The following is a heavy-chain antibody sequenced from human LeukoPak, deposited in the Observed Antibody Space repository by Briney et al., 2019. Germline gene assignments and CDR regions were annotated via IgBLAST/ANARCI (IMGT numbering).Heavy chain of an antibody. CDR1: GFTFNKYW. CDR3: ARDKEEGATKFDH. Sequence: HAGGSLRLSCAASGFTFNKYWMSWVRQAPGKGPEWVANIKQDGREEYYLDSVKGRFTISRDNAKSSLYLQMTSLGTEDTAVYYCARDKEEGATKFDHWGPGALVTVSS. CDR2: IKQDGREE. J-gene: IGHJ4*02. D-gene: IGHD1-26*01. V-gene: IGHV3-7*03.